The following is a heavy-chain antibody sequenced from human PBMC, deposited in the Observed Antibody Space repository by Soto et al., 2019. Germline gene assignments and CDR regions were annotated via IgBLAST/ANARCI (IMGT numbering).Heavy chain of an antibody. V-gene: IGHV3-74*01. CDR3: ARRYYYDSSGYTFDY. D-gene: IGHD3-22*01. CDR2: INSDGSST. Sequence: PGGSLRLSCAASGFTFSSYWMHWVRQAPGKGLVWVSRINSDGSSTSYADSVKGRFTISRDNAKNTLYLQMNSLRAEDTAVYYCARRYYYDSSGYTFDYWGQGTLVTVSS. CDR1: GFTFSSYW. J-gene: IGHJ4*02.